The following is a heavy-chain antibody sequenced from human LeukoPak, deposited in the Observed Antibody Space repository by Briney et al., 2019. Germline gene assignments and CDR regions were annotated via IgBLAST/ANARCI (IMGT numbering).Heavy chain of an antibody. CDR3: VRGRNSFDY. D-gene: IGHD3-10*01. J-gene: IGHJ4*02. V-gene: IGHV3-73*01. CDR1: GFTFSGSA. Sequence: GGSLRLSCAASGFTFSGSAMHWVRQASGKGLEWVGRIRSKANSYATAYAASVKGRFTISRDDSKNTAYLQMNSLKTEDTAVYYCVRGRNSFDYWGQGTLVTVSS. CDR2: IRSKANSYAT.